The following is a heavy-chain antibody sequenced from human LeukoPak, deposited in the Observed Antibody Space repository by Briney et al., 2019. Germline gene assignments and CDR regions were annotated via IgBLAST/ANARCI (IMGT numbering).Heavy chain of an antibody. J-gene: IGHJ4*02. CDR1: GGSFSGYY. V-gene: IGHV4-34*01. CDR2: INHSGST. Sequence: SSETLSLTCAVYGGSFSGYYWSWIRQPPGKGLEWIGEINHSGSTNYNPSLKSRVTISVDTSKNQFSLKLSSVTAADTAVYYCARGNLWIQLWFRYFDYWGQGTLVTVSS. D-gene: IGHD5-18*01. CDR3: ARGNLWIQLWFRYFDY.